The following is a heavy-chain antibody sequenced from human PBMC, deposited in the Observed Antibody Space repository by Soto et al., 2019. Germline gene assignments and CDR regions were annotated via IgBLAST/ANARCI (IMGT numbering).Heavy chain of an antibody. D-gene: IGHD1-26*01. J-gene: IGHJ4*02. CDR3: ARHVGNSPPGS. CDR1: GCSISSGGYF. Sequence: SETLSLTCAFSGCSISSGGYFLGWIRQPPGKGLEWIGYIYHSGSTNYNPSLKSRVTISVDTSRNQVSLNLNSVTAADTAVYHCARHVGNSPPGSWGQGTLVTVS. CDR2: IYHSGST. V-gene: IGHV4-61*05.